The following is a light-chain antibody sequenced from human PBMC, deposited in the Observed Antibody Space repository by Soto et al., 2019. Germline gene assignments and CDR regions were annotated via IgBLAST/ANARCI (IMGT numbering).Light chain of an antibody. Sequence: EIVLTQSPGTLSXSRGEGATLSCRASQSVSSSYLAWYQQKPGQAPRLLIYGASSRATGIPDRFSGSGSGTDFTLTISRLEPEDFAVYYCQQYGSSPATFGGGTKVDIK. J-gene: IGKJ4*01. CDR1: QSVSSSY. CDR3: QQYGSSPAT. CDR2: GAS. V-gene: IGKV3-20*01.